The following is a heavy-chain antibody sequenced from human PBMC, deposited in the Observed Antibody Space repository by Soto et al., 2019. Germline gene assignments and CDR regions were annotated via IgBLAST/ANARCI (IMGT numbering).Heavy chain of an antibody. D-gene: IGHD3-10*01. V-gene: IGHV3-53*02. CDR2: IYSGGST. Sequence: EAQLVETGGGLIQPGGSLRLSCAASGFTVSSNYMSWVRQAPGKGLGWVSVIYSGGSTYYADSVKGRITISRDNSENARDLQMNSMRAEDTAVYYCARLYYYGSGSYFDYWCHGTLVTVSS. CDR1: GFTVSSNY. J-gene: IGHJ4*01. CDR3: ARLYYYGSGSYFDY.